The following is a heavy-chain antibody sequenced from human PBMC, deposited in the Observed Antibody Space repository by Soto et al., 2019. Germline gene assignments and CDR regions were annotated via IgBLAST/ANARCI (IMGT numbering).Heavy chain of an antibody. CDR2: ISSSSSYI. CDR3: ARWGSDPSYYYYGMDV. CDR1: GFAFSSYS. J-gene: IGHJ6*02. V-gene: IGHV3-21*01. D-gene: IGHD3-16*01. Sequence: GGSLRLSCAASGFAFSSYSMNWVRQAPGKGLEWVSSISSSSSYIYYADSVKGRFTISRDNAKNSLYLQMNSLRAEDTAVYYCARWGSDPSYYYYGMDVWGQGTTVTVSS.